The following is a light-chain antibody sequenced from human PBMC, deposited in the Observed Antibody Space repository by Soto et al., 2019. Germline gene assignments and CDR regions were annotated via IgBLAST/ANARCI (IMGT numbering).Light chain of an antibody. CDR1: SSNIGNNY. CDR2: ENN. CDR3: GTWDSSLSAEV. Sequence: QSVLTQPPSVSAAPGQKVTISCSGSSSNIGNNYVSWYQQLPGTAPKLLIYENNKRPSGIPDRFSGSKSGTSATLGITGLQTGDEADYYCGTWDSSLSAEVFGGGTKRTVL. V-gene: IGLV1-51*02. J-gene: IGLJ2*01.